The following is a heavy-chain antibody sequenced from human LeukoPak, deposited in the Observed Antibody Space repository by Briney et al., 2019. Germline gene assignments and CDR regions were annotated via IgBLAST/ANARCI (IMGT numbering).Heavy chain of an antibody. J-gene: IGHJ3*02. CDR1: GFTFDDYA. D-gene: IGHD1-26*01. Sequence: GGSLRLSCAASGFTFDDYAMHWVRQAPGKGLEWVSGISWNSGSIGYADSVKGRFTISRDNAKNSLYLQMNSLRAEDTAVYYCARGGEWELLAWAFDIWGQGTMVTVSS. CDR3: ARGGEWELLAWAFDI. V-gene: IGHV3-9*01. CDR2: ISWNSGSI.